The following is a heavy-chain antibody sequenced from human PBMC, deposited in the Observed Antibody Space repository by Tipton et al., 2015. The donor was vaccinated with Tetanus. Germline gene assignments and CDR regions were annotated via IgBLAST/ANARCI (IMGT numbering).Heavy chain of an antibody. CDR3: ASHYGSGSDDAFDI. V-gene: IGHV4-31*03. Sequence: TLSLTCNVSGASISSGAYYWTWIRQHPGKGLEWIGNILYSGSTFYNPSLKSRVIISVDTSKNHFSLKLPSVTAADTAVYYCASHYGSGSDDAFDIWGQGTMVTVSS. D-gene: IGHD3-10*01. CDR2: ILYSGST. J-gene: IGHJ3*02. CDR1: GASISSGAYY.